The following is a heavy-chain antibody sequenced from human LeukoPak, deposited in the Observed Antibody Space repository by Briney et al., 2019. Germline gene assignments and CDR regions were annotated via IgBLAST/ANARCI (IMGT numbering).Heavy chain of an antibody. CDR2: INWNGGST. J-gene: IGHJ3*02. CDR3: ARAQRGYSYGHPNAFDI. CDR1: GFTFSSYE. Sequence: GGSLRLSCAASGFTFSSYEMNWVRHAPGKGLEWVSGINWNGGSTGYADSVKGRFTISRDNAENSLYLQMNSLRAEDTALYYCARAQRGYSYGHPNAFDIWGQGTMVTVSS. D-gene: IGHD5-18*01. V-gene: IGHV3-20*04.